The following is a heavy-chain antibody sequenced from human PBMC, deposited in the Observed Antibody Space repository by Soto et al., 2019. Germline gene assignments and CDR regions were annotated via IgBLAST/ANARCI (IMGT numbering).Heavy chain of an antibody. J-gene: IGHJ5*02. V-gene: IGHV1-18*01. D-gene: IGHD2-2*01. Sequence: ASVKVSCKTSGYTFSNYGITWVRQAPGQPLEWLGWISLYSDGTNYAQKFQGRVSMTTDTSTTTAYMELRSLRSDDTAVYCCARVVPSAEAWFGPWGQGTLVTVSS. CDR2: ISLYSDGT. CDR1: GYTFSNYG. CDR3: ARVVPSAEAWFGP.